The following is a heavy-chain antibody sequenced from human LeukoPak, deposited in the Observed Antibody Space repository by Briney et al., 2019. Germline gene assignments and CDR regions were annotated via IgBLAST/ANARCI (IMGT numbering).Heavy chain of an antibody. D-gene: IGHD2-15*01. J-gene: IGHJ3*02. Sequence: GGSLRLSCAASGFTVSSNYMSWVRQAPREGLEWVSLIYSGGDTYYADSVKGRFTISRDNSKNTLYLQMDSLRAEDTALYYCATRYCSSGSCYRGAFDIWGQGTMVTVSS. CDR3: ATRYCSSGSCYRGAFDI. CDR1: GFTVSSNY. CDR2: IYSGGDT. V-gene: IGHV3-66*02.